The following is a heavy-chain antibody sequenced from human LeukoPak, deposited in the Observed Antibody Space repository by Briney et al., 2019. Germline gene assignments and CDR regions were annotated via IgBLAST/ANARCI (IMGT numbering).Heavy chain of an antibody. CDR2: IYTSGST. D-gene: IGHD3/OR15-3a*01. J-gene: IGHJ3*02. CDR3: ARVGLMAFDI. V-gene: IGHV4-4*07. Sequence: SETLSLTCTVSGGPISSYYWSWIRQPAGKGLEWIGRIYTSGSTNYNPSLKSRVAMSVDTSKNQFFLKLNSVTAADTAVYYCARVGLMAFDIWGQGTMVTVSS. CDR1: GGPISSYY.